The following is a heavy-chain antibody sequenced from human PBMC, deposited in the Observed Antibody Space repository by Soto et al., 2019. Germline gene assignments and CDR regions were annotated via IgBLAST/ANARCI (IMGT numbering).Heavy chain of an antibody. V-gene: IGHV3-66*01. D-gene: IGHD2-2*01. CDR1: GFSVTNNY. CDR3: ARGRGSTGYLGREHYFDY. Sequence: EVQVVESGGGLVQPGGSLRLSCAASGFSVTNNYMNWVRQAPGKGLEWVSIIDIGGNTYYADSVKDRFTISRDNSRNTLYLYMDGLRAENTAVYYCARGRGSTGYLGREHYFDYWGQGTLVTVSP. CDR2: IDIGGNT. J-gene: IGHJ4*02.